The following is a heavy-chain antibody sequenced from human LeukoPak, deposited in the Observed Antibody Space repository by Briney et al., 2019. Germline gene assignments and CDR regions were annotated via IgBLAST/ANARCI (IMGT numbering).Heavy chain of an antibody. J-gene: IGHJ6*02. V-gene: IGHV3-23*05. Sequence: PGGSLRLSCAASGFTFTSYAMTWVRQAPGKGLEWVSGISNSGSSTYYADSVKGRFTISRDNSKNTLYLQLSSLRAEDTAVYYCANTMVRGSYNKDVWGQGTTVTVSS. D-gene: IGHD3-10*01. CDR3: ANTMVRGSYNKDV. CDR2: ISNSGSST. CDR1: GFTFTSYA.